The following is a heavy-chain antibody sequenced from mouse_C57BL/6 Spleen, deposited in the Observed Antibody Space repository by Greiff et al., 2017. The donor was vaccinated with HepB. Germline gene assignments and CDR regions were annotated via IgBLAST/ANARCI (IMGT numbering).Heavy chain of an antibody. CDR1: GYTFTSYW. Sequence: QVQLQQPGAELVKPGASVKMSCKASGYTFTSYWITWVKQRPGQGLEWIGDIYPGSGSTNYNEKFKSKATLTVDTSSSTAYMQLSSLTSEDSAFYYCARVSPFYYYAMDYWGQGTSVTVSS. CDR3: ARVSPFYYYAMDY. V-gene: IGHV1-55*01. J-gene: IGHJ4*01. CDR2: IYPGSGST.